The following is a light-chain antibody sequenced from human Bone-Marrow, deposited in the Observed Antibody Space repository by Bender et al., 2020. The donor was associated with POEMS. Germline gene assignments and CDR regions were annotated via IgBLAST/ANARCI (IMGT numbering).Light chain of an antibody. CDR1: SLPKQY. J-gene: IGLJ2*01. Sequence: SFDLTQPPSVSVSPGQTASISCSGESLPKQYTYWYQQRPGQAPLMVMSKDTERPSGIPERFSGSSSGTTVTLTISGVQAEDESDYYCQSIDTSASYDVIFGGGTKLTVL. CDR3: QSIDTSASYDVI. CDR2: KDT. V-gene: IGLV3-25*03.